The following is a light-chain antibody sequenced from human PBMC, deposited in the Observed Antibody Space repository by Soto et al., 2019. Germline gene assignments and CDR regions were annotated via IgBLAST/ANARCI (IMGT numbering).Light chain of an antibody. CDR2: EVS. V-gene: IGLV2-14*01. Sequence: QSALTQPASVSGSPGQSITISCTGTSSDVGGYNYVSWYQQHPGKAPKLMIYEVSNRPSGVSDRFSGSKSGNTASLTISGLRTEDEAEYYCSSYTSNNSFYVFGTGTKLTVL. CDR3: SSYTSNNSFYV. CDR1: SSDVGGYNY. J-gene: IGLJ1*01.